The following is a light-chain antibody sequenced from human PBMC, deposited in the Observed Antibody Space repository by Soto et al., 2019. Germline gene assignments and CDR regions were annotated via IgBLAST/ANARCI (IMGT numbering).Light chain of an antibody. V-gene: IGKV3-11*01. Sequence: EIVLTQSPATLSLSPGERATLSCRASQSISGYLAWYQHRPGRAPRLLIYDASNRATGIPDRFSGRGSGKGFPLTISSLGAEGFAVYYCQQRASWPLTFGGGTALE. CDR2: DAS. CDR3: QQRASWPLT. CDR1: QSISGY. J-gene: IGKJ4*01.